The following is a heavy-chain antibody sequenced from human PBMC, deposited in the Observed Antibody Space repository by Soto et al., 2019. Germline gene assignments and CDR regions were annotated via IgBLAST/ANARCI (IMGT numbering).Heavy chain of an antibody. D-gene: IGHD6-13*01. V-gene: IGHV1-69*01. CDR3: ARASIAAAGPYYYDYGMDV. J-gene: IGHJ6*02. Sequence: QVQLVQSGAEVKKPGSSVKVSCKASGGTFSSYAISWVRQAPGQGLEWMGGIIPIFGTANYAQKFQGRVTITADESTSTAYMELSSLRSEDTAVYYCARASIAAAGPYYYDYGMDVWGQGTTVTVSS. CDR2: IIPIFGTA. CDR1: GGTFSSYA.